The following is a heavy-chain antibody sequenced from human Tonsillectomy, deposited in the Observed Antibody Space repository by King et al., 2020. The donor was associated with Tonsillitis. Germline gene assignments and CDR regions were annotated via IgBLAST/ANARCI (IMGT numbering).Heavy chain of an antibody. Sequence: VQLQESGPGLVKPSETLSLTCTVSGGSISSDYWNWIRQTPGKGLEWIGYIYYSGSTNYNPSLKSRVTISADTSKKQFSLKLNSVTAADTAVYYCARTDYGWATGWFDPWGQGTLVTVSS. CDR3: ARTDYGWATGWFDP. CDR1: GGSISSDY. J-gene: IGHJ5*02. D-gene: IGHD4-17*01. V-gene: IGHV4-59*01. CDR2: IYYSGST.